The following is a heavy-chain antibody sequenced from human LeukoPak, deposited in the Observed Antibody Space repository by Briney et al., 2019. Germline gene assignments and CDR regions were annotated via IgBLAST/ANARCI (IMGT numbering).Heavy chain of an antibody. CDR3: ARDSPFIAVAGPVDY. J-gene: IGHJ4*02. CDR1: GYTFTSYG. CDR2: ISAYNGNT. V-gene: IGHV1-18*01. Sequence: GASVKVSCKASGYTFTSYGISWVRQAPGQGLEWMGWISAYNGNTNYAQKLQGRVTMTTDTSTSTAYMELRSLRSDDTAVYYCARDSPFIAVAGPVDYWGQGTLVTVSS. D-gene: IGHD6-13*01.